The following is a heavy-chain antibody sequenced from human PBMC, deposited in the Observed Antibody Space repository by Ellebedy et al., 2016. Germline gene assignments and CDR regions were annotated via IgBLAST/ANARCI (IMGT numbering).Heavy chain of an antibody. CDR3: ARGKRNIRWSDY. D-gene: IGHD4-23*01. V-gene: IGHV1-8*01. J-gene: IGHJ4*02. CDR2: MNPNSGNT. Sequence: ASVKVSCKTSGYTFSSYDITWVRQATGQGLEWMGWMNPNSGNTGYAQEFQGRVSMTRDTSTDTAYMELSSLTSEDTAVYYCARGKRNIRWSDYWGQGTLVTVSS. CDR1: GYTFSSYD.